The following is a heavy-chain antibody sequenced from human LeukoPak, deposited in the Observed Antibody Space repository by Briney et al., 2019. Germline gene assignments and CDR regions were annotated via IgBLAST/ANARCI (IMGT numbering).Heavy chain of an antibody. V-gene: IGHV1-2*02. D-gene: IGHD5-18*01. J-gene: IGHJ6*03. CDR2: INPNSGGT. Sequence: ASVKVSCKASGYTFTGYYMHWVRQAPGQGLEWMGWINPNSGGTNYAQKFQGRVTMTRDTSISTAYMELSRLRSDDTAIYYCARGRPDTSVPRTYYMDVWGKGTTVTVSS. CDR3: ARGRPDTSVPRTYYMDV. CDR1: GYTFTGYY.